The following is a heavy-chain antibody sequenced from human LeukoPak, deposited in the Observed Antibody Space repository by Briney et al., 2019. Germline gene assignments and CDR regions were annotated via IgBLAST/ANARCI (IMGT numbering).Heavy chain of an antibody. CDR3: ARDGYGSGSYYKFDY. Sequence: ASVKVSCKASGYTFTSYGISWVRQAPGQGLEWMGWISAYNGNTNYAQKLQGRVTMTTDTSTSTAYMELRSLRSDDTAVYYCARDGYGSGSYYKFDYWGQGTLVTVSS. V-gene: IGHV1-18*01. D-gene: IGHD3-10*01. CDR1: GYTFTSYG. J-gene: IGHJ4*02. CDR2: ISAYNGNT.